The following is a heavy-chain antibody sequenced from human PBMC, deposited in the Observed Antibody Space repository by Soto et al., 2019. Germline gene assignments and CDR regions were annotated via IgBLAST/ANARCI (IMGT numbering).Heavy chain of an antibody. D-gene: IGHD5-12*01. CDR3: ARDSSAGGYDPFDY. Sequence: PGGSPRLSCAASGFTFSSYGMHWVRQAPGKGLEWVAVIWYDGSNKYYADSVKGRFTISRDNSKNTLYLQMNSLRAEDTAVYYCARDSSAGGYDPFDYWGQGTLVTVSS. J-gene: IGHJ4*02. CDR1: GFTFSSYG. CDR2: IWYDGSNK. V-gene: IGHV3-33*01.